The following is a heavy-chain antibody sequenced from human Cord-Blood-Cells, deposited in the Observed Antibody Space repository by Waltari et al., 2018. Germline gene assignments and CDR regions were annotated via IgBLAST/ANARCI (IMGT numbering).Heavy chain of an antibody. CDR2: INHSGST. Sequence: QVQLQQWGAGLLKPSETLSLTCAVYGGSFSGYYWSWIRQPPGKGLEWIGEINHSGSTNYNPSLKRRVTISVDTSKNQFSLKLSSVTAADTAVYYCATYHTLTGDRGSAFDIWGQGTMVTVSS. J-gene: IGHJ3*02. CDR1: GGSFSGYY. D-gene: IGHD7-27*01. CDR3: ATYHTLTGDRGSAFDI. V-gene: IGHV4-34*01.